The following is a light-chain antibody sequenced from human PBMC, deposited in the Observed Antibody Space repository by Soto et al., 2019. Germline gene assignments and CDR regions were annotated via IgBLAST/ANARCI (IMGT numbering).Light chain of an antibody. V-gene: IGKV3-15*01. CDR3: QQYNDWPLT. CDR1: QSVNSN. J-gene: IGKJ4*01. CDR2: GAS. Sequence: EKVMTQSPAALSVSPGERATLSCRASQSVNSNLAWYQQKPGQAPRLLHYGASTRATGVPARFSGSASGTEFTLTISSLQSEDSAVYYCQQYNDWPLTFGGGTKV.